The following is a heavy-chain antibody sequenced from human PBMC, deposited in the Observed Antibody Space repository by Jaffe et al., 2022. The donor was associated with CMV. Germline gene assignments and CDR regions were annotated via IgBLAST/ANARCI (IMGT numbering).Heavy chain of an antibody. CDR3: ARDRAATVSPGGLGYNYYHYGIDI. CDR2: VNPHSGAT. Sequence: QVQLVQSGAEVKRPGASVKVFCKASGYTFSDYYLDWVRQAPGQRLEWMGWVNPHSGATNYAQKFQGRVTITTDTSVSTVYMELKSLTSDDSAMYYCARDRAATVSPGGLGYNYYHYGIDIWGQGTTVIVSS. D-gene: IGHD5-12*01. CDR1: GYTFSDYY. V-gene: IGHV1-2*02. J-gene: IGHJ6*02.